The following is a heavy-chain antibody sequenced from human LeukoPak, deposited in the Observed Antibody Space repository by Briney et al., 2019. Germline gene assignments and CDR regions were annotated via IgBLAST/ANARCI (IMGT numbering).Heavy chain of an antibody. Sequence: GGSLRLSCAASGFTFSSYGMHWVRQAPGKGLEWVAVIWYDGSNKYYADSVKGRFTISRDNSKNTLYLQMYSLRAEDTAVYYCAKEGIGYCSSTSCYSDYWGQGTLVTVS. D-gene: IGHD2-2*03. CDR1: GFTFSSYG. J-gene: IGHJ4*02. CDR2: IWYDGSNK. V-gene: IGHV3-33*06. CDR3: AKEGIGYCSSTSCYSDY.